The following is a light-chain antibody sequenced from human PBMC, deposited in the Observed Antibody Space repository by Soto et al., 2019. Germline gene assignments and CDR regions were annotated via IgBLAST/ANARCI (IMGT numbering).Light chain of an antibody. V-gene: IGLV1-44*01. CDR2: FNN. Sequence: QTVVTQPPSASGTPGQRVTISCSGSSSNIGSHTVNWYQQLPGTAPKLLIYFNNQRPSGVPDRFSGSKSGTSASLAISGLQSEDEADYHCAAWDDSLNGVVFGGGTQLTVL. J-gene: IGLJ2*01. CDR3: AAWDDSLNGVV. CDR1: SSNIGSHT.